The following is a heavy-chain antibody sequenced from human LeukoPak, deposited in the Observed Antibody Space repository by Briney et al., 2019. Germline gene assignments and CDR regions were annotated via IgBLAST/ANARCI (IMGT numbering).Heavy chain of an antibody. CDR2: IYNTLDV. CDR3: ARGRHYDITGFNPTYYFDS. CDR1: GASIVGSY. V-gene: IGHV4-59*01. J-gene: IGHJ4*02. Sequence: PSETLSLTCTVSGASIVGSYWTWLGQSPGEGLQYVGWIYNTLDVNYSPSLKSGVTISIDMSSNQFSLTLNSVTTADTAIYYCARGRHYDITGFNPTYYFDSWGQGALVTVSS. D-gene: IGHD3-9*01.